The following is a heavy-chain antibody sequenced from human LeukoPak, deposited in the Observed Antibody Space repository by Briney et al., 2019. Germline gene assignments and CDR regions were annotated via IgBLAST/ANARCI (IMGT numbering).Heavy chain of an antibody. CDR3: ARATVVTNAFDI. J-gene: IGHJ3*02. CDR1: GFTVSSNY. V-gene: IGHV3-53*01. Sequence: PGGSLRLSCAASGFTVSSNYMSWVRQAPGKGLEWVSVIYSGGSTYYADSVKGRFTISRDNSKNTLYLQMNSLGAEDTAVYYCARATVVTNAFDIWGQGTMVTVSS. CDR2: IYSGGST. D-gene: IGHD4-23*01.